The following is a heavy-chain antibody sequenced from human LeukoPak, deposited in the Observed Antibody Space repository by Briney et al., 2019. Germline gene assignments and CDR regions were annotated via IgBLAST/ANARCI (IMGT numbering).Heavy chain of an antibody. J-gene: IGHJ4*02. CDR2: IYYSGSN. V-gene: IGHV4-59*01. CDR3: ARVVHPYGSIWYFDY. Sequence: PSETLSLTCTASGGSISNYYWSWIRQPPGKGLEWIAYIYYSGSNNYNPSSKSRVTILLDTSTNQFSLQLTSVPAADTAAYYCARVVHPYGSIWYFDYWGQGTLVSVSS. D-gene: IGHD6-13*01. CDR1: GGSISNYY.